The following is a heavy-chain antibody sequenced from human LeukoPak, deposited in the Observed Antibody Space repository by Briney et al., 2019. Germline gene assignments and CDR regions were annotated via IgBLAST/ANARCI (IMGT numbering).Heavy chain of an antibody. J-gene: IGHJ4*02. Sequence: PGGSLRLSCTVSGFTVSSNSMSWVRQSPGKGLEWVSFIYSDNTHYSHSVKGRFTISRDNSKNTLYLQMNSVRAEDTAVYYCARRAGAYSHPYDYWGQGTLVTVSS. CDR1: GFTVSSNS. V-gene: IGHV3-53*01. D-gene: IGHD4/OR15-4a*01. CDR3: ARRAGAYSHPYDY. CDR2: IYSDNT.